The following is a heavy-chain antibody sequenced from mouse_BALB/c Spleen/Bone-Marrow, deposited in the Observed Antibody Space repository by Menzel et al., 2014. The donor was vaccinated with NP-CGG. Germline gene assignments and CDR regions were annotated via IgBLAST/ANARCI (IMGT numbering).Heavy chain of an antibody. Sequence: QVQLKQSGAELAKPGASVKMSCKASGYTFTDYWMHWVKQRPGQGLEWIGYINPSSGYTEYNQKFKDKATLTADKSPSTAYMQLNILTSEDSAVYYCARRYGSLWYFDVWGAGTTVTVSS. D-gene: IGHD1-1*01. CDR2: INPSSGYT. CDR1: GYTFTDYW. CDR3: ARRYGSLWYFDV. J-gene: IGHJ1*01. V-gene: IGHV1-7*01.